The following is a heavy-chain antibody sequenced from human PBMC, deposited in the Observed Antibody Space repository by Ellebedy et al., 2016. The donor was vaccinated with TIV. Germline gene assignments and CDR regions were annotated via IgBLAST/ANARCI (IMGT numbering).Heavy chain of an antibody. D-gene: IGHD5-12*01. CDR1: GFSFSTYA. V-gene: IGHV3-23*01. Sequence: GESLKISCAASGFSFSTYAMTWVRQAPGKGLEWVSAIIGRGDSTYYADSVKGRFTISRDNSKNTLYLQMNSLRAEDTAVYYCAKEIPSGYDYWGQGTLVTVSS. CDR3: AKEIPSGYDY. J-gene: IGHJ4*02. CDR2: IIGRGDST.